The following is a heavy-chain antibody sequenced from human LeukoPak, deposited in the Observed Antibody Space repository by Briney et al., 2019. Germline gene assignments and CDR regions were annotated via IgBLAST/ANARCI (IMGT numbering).Heavy chain of an antibody. J-gene: IGHJ4*02. CDR3: ARHRGSGSPYFDY. Sequence: SETLSLTCTVSGDSIINYYWNWIRQSPGKGLEWIGYIYYSGSTKYNPSLKSRVTISVDTSKNQFSLKLSSVTAADTAVYYCARHRGSGSPYFDYWGQGTLVTVSS. CDR2: IYYSGST. V-gene: IGHV4-59*08. CDR1: GDSIINYY. D-gene: IGHD3-10*01.